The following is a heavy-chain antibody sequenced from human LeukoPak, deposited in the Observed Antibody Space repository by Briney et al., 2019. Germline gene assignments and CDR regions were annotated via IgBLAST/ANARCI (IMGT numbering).Heavy chain of an antibody. CDR3: AKDLQGHYALDY. V-gene: IGHV3-30*18. D-gene: IGHD2-2*01. Sequence: GGSLRLSCAASGFTFSSSDLHWVRQAPGKGLEWVAVISYGGSNRYYADSVKGRSTISRDNSKNTLYLQMDSLRTEDTAVYYCAKDLQGHYALDYWGQGTLVTVSS. CDR2: ISYGGSNR. J-gene: IGHJ4*02. CDR1: GFTFSSSD.